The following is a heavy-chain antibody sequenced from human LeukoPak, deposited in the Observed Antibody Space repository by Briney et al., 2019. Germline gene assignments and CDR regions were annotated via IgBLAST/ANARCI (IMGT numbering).Heavy chain of an antibody. Sequence: PSETRSLTCTVSGGSIRSISYHWGWIRQPPGKGPEWIGSIYYSGSLYYNPSLKSRATISIDTSKNMFSLKMTSVTAADTAVYYCARHDGYTSSWYGYFFDHWGQGILASVSS. D-gene: IGHD6-13*01. V-gene: IGHV4-39*01. CDR2: IYYSGSL. CDR1: GGSIRSISYH. J-gene: IGHJ4*02. CDR3: ARHDGYTSSWYGYFFDH.